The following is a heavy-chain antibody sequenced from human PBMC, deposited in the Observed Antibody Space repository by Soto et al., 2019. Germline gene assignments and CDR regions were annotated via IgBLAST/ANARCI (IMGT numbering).Heavy chain of an antibody. V-gene: IGHV4-31*03. Sequence: QVQLQESGPGLVKPSQTLSLTCTVSGGSISSGGYYWSWIRQPPGKGLEWIGYIYYSGSTYYNPSLKSRITISVDTSQSQFSLKLRSVTAADTAVYYCASIVSSSNGEFSDWGQGTLVTVSS. D-gene: IGHD3-10*01. CDR2: IYYSGST. CDR1: GGSISSGGYY. CDR3: ASIVSSSNGEFSD. J-gene: IGHJ4*02.